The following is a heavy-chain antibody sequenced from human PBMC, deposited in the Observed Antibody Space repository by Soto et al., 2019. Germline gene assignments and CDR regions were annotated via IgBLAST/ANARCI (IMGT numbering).Heavy chain of an antibody. CDR1: GGSISSGDYY. V-gene: IGHV4-30-4*01. J-gene: IGHJ2*01. Sequence: QVQLQESGPGLVKPSQTLSLTCTVSGGSISSGDYYWSWIRQPPGKGLEWIGYIYYSGSTYYNPSLKSQVTKSVDTSKNQFSQKLSSVTAADTAVYYCAREPTLYGDHRYFDLWGRGTLVTVSS. CDR3: AREPTLYGDHRYFDL. CDR2: IYYSGST. D-gene: IGHD4-17*01.